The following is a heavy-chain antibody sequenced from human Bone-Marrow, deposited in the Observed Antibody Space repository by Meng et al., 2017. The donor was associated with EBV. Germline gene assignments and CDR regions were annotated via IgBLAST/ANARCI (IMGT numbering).Heavy chain of an antibody. CDR2: ISYDGSNK. D-gene: IGHD6-6*01. J-gene: IGHJ4*02. Sequence: VQLVESGGGVVQPGRSLSPSCAASGFTFSSYGMHWVRQAPGKGLEWVAVISYDGSNKYYADSVKGRFTISRDNSKSTLYLQMNSLRAEDTAVYYCAKDFAAPPAEIDYWGQGTLGTVS. CDR1: GFTFSSYG. V-gene: IGHV3-30*18. CDR3: AKDFAAPPAEIDY.